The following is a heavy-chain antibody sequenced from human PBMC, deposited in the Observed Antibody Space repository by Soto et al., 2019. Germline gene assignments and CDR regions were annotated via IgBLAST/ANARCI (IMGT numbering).Heavy chain of an antibody. CDR3: AADPDYGGKQNRGNYYYYGMDV. J-gene: IGHJ6*02. D-gene: IGHD4-17*01. Sequence: ASVKVSCKASGFTFTSSAVQWVRQARGQRLEWIGWIVVGSGNTNYAQKFQERVTITRDMSTSTAYMELSSLRSEDTAVYYCAADPDYGGKQNRGNYYYYGMDVWGQGTTVTVSS. CDR1: GFTFTSSA. V-gene: IGHV1-58*01. CDR2: IVVGSGNT.